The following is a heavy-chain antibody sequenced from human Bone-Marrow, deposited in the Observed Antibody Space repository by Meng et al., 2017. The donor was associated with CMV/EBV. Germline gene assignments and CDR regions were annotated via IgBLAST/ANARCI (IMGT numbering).Heavy chain of an antibody. CDR2: IKQDGSEK. CDR1: GFTFSSYW. Sequence: GESLKISCAASGFTFSSYWMSWVRQAPGKGLEWVANIKQDGSEKYYVDSVKGRFTISRDNAKNSLYLQMNSLRAEDTAVYYCARDRVYSSGWSDYCGQGTLVTVSS. D-gene: IGHD6-19*01. J-gene: IGHJ4*02. CDR3: ARDRVYSSGWSDY. V-gene: IGHV3-7*01.